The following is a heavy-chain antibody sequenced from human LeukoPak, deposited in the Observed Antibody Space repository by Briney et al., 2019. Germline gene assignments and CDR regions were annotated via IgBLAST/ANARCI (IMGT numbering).Heavy chain of an antibody. Sequence: ASVKVSCKVSGYTLTELSMHWVRQAPGKGLEWMGGFDPEDGETIYAQKFQGRVTMTEDTSTDTAYMELSSLRSEDTAVYYCAAPFISGEAAGPGDYYYYMDVWGKGTTVTVSS. CDR2: FDPEDGET. CDR3: AAPFISGEAAGPGDYYYYMDV. J-gene: IGHJ6*03. V-gene: IGHV1-24*01. CDR1: GYTLTELS. D-gene: IGHD6-13*01.